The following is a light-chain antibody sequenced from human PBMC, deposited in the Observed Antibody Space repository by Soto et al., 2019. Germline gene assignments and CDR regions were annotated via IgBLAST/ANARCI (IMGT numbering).Light chain of an antibody. CDR2: GAS. Sequence: EIVMTQSPATLSVSPGERAALSCRASQSVSSNLAWYQQKPGQAPRLLIDGASTRATGIPARFSGRGSGTEYTLNISSLQSEDFAVYYCQQYNNWPPWTFGQGTKVDIK. CDR3: QQYNNWPPWT. J-gene: IGKJ1*01. CDR1: QSVSSN. V-gene: IGKV3-15*01.